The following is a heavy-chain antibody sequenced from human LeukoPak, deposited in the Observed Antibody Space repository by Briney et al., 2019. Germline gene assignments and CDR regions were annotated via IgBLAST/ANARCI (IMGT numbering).Heavy chain of an antibody. Sequence: SETLSLTCTVSGGSISSYYWNWIRQPPGKGLEWIGYIYYSGSTNYNPSLQSRVTISVDTSKNQFSLKLTSVTAADTAMYYCARGGDDFWSGLMYNWFDPWGQGTLVTVSS. CDR1: GGSISSYY. J-gene: IGHJ5*02. CDR2: IYYSGST. D-gene: IGHD3-3*01. CDR3: ARGGDDFWSGLMYNWFDP. V-gene: IGHV4-59*01.